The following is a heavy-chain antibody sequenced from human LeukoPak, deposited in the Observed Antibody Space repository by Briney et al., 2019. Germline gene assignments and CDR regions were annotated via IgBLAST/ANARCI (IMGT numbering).Heavy chain of an antibody. CDR3: AKVETAAAATLRGFDY. D-gene: IGHD6-13*01. CDR1: GFTFSSYA. J-gene: IGHJ4*02. CDR2: IGGSGGST. V-gene: IGHV3-23*01. Sequence: TGGPLRLSCAASGFTFSSYAMSWVRQAPGKGLEWVSSIGGSGGSTYYADCVKGRFTISRDNSKNTLYLQMNSLRAEDTAVYYCAKVETAAAATLRGFDYWGQGTLVTVSS.